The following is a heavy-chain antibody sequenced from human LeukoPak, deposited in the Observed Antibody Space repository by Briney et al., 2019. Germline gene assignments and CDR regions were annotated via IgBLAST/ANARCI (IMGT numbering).Heavy chain of an antibody. CDR3: ARHDYWNFLDP. CDR1: GGSVSHHY. V-gene: IGHV4-4*09. Sequence: PSETLSLSCSVSGGSVSHHYWSWIRHFPGKGLEWIGYIQTNGNTDYNPSVGGRVSISVDTSKNQFSLRLTSVTAADTAVYYCARHDYWNFLDPWGQGPWSSSPQ. CDR2: IQTNGNT. D-gene: IGHD1-7*01. J-gene: IGHJ5*02.